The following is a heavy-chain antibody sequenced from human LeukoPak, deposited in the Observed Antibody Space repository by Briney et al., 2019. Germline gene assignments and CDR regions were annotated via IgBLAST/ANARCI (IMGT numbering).Heavy chain of an antibody. CDR1: GDSISSGGYS. Sequence: PSETLSLTCAASGDSISSGGYSWSWIRQPPGKGLEWIGYIYQSTSTYYNPSLTSRVTISVDRSRNQFSLKLSSVTAADTAVYYCARLTYCGGDCYYFDYWGQGTLVTVSS. CDR3: ARLTYCGGDCYYFDY. J-gene: IGHJ4*02. D-gene: IGHD2-21*02. CDR2: IYQSTST. V-gene: IGHV4-30-2*01.